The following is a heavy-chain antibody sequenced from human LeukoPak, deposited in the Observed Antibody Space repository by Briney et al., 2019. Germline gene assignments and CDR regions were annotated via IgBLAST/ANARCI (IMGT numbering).Heavy chain of an antibody. Sequence: GGSLRLPCAASGFTFSSYSMNWVRQAPGKGLEWASSISSSSSYIYYADSVKGRFTISRDNAKNSLYLQMNSLRAEDTAVYYCAGGLGSSGDYRDNFDYWGQGTLVTVSS. V-gene: IGHV3-21*01. D-gene: IGHD6-19*01. CDR1: GFTFSSYS. CDR2: ISSSSSYI. CDR3: AGGLGSSGDYRDNFDY. J-gene: IGHJ4*02.